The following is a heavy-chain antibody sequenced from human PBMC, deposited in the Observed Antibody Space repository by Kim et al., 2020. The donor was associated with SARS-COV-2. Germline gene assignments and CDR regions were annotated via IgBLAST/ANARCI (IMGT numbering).Heavy chain of an antibody. CDR2: IKSKTDGGTT. CDR3: TTIASLYGDYDY. V-gene: IGHV3-15*01. J-gene: IGHJ4*02. D-gene: IGHD4-17*01. CDR1: GFTFSNAW. Sequence: GGSLRLSCAASGFTFSNAWMSWVRQAPGKGLEWVGRIKSKTDGGTTDYAAPVKGRFTISRDDSKNTLYLQMNSLKTEDTAVYYCTTIASLYGDYDYWGQGTLVTVSS.